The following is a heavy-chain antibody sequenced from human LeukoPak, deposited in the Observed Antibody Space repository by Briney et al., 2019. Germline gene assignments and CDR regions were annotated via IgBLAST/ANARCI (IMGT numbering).Heavy chain of an antibody. Sequence: PSETLSLTCNVSGGSISSYYWSWIRQPPGKGLEWIGYIYYSGSTYYNPSLKSRVTISVDTSKNQFSLELNSVTAADTAVYYCARHATVTSFTFAHWGQGTLVTVSS. CDR1: GGSISSYY. CDR2: IYYSGST. V-gene: IGHV4-59*08. D-gene: IGHD4-17*01. J-gene: IGHJ4*02. CDR3: ARHATVTSFTFAH.